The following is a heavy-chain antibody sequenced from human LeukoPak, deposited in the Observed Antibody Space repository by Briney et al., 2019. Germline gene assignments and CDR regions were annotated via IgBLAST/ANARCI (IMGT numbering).Heavy chain of an antibody. D-gene: IGHD3-10*01. CDR1: GYSFTSYW. Sequence: GESLKISCKGSGYSFTSYWIGWVRQMPGKGLEWMGIIYPGDSDTRYSPSFQGQVTISADKSISTAYLQWSSLKASDTAMYYCARHGLWFGELLPFDPWGQGTPVTVSS. J-gene: IGHJ5*02. V-gene: IGHV5-51*01. CDR2: IYPGDSDT. CDR3: ARHGLWFGELLPFDP.